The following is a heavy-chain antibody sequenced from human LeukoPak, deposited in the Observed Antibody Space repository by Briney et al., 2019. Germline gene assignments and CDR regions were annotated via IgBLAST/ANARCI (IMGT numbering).Heavy chain of an antibody. Sequence: SETLSLTCTVSGGSISSYYWSWIRQPAGKGLEWIGRIYTSGSTNYNPSLESRVTMSVDTSKNQFSLKQNSVTAADTAVYYCARSLSSGWFPFDYWGQGTLVTVSS. CDR2: IYTSGST. V-gene: IGHV4-4*07. CDR3: ARSLSSGWFPFDY. D-gene: IGHD6-19*01. J-gene: IGHJ4*02. CDR1: GGSISSYY.